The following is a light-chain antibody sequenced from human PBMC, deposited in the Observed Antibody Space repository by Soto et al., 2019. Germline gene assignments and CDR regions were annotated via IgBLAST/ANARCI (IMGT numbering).Light chain of an antibody. Sequence: EIVLTQSPGTVSWSPGERDTISCRGSQSVSSRYLAWYQQKPGQAPRLLIFGASSRATGIPDRFSGSGSGTDFTLTSSRLEPEDFAVYYCQQYGSSPRTFGQGTKVDIK. CDR2: GAS. V-gene: IGKV3-20*01. CDR3: QQYGSSPRT. J-gene: IGKJ1*01. CDR1: QSVSSRY.